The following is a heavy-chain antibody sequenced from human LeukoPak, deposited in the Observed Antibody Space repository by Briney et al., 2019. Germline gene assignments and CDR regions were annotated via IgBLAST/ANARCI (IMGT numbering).Heavy chain of an antibody. CDR2: ISSSGSTI. V-gene: IGHV3-11*01. CDR3: ATDFPCSSTSCYWGY. Sequence: GGSLRLSCAASGFTFSDYYMSWIRQAPGKGLEWVSYISSSGSTIYYADSVKGRFTISRDNAKNSLYLQMNSLRAEDTAVYYCATDFPCSSTSCYWGYWGQGTLVTVSS. CDR1: GFTFSDYY. D-gene: IGHD2-2*01. J-gene: IGHJ4*02.